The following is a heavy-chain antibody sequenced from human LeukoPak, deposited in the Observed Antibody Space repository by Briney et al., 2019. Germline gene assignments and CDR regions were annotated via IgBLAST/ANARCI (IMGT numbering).Heavy chain of an antibody. CDR1: GFTFSSYS. CDR2: ISSSSSYI. V-gene: IGHV3-21*01. CDR3: ASSGSLYYYDSSGYYPSDY. Sequence: GGSLRLSCAASGFTFSSYSMNWVRQAPGKGLEWVSSISSSSSYIYYADSVKGRFTISRDNAKNSLYLQMSSLRAEDTAVYYCASSGSLYYYDSSGYYPSDYWGQGTLVTVSS. D-gene: IGHD3-22*01. J-gene: IGHJ4*02.